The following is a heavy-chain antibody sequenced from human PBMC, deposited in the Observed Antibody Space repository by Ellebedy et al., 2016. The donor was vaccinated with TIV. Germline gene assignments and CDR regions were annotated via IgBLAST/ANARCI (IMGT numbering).Heavy chain of an antibody. D-gene: IGHD4-17*01. V-gene: IGHV3-74*01. J-gene: IGHJ6*02. CDR2: INSDGINT. CDR1: GFTFSNYW. Sequence: GESLKISCAASGFTFSNYWMHWVRQAPGKGLEWVSRINSDGINTNYADSVKCRFTSSRDNAKNTLYLQMNSLRAEDTAVCYCSRDNLRSLYYGMDVWGQGTTVTVSS. CDR3: SRDNLRSLYYGMDV.